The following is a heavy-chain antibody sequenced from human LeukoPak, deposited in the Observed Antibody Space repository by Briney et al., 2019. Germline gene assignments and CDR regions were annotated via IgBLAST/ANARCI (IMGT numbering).Heavy chain of an antibody. CDR3: ARDGFGELYNTPDY. CDR1: GFTFSNAW. CDR2: ISSSSSYI. Sequence: SGGSLRLSCAASGFTFSNAWMSWVRQAPGKGLEWVSSISSSSSYIYYADSVKGRFTISRDNAKNSLYLQMNSLRAEDTAVYYCARDGFGELYNTPDYWGQGTLVTVSS. V-gene: IGHV3-21*01. J-gene: IGHJ4*02. D-gene: IGHD3-10*01.